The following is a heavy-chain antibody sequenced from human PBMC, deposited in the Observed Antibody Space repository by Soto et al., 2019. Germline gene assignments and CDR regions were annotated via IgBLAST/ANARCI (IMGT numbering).Heavy chain of an antibody. CDR3: AKARDPAAILFWFDP. V-gene: IGHV3-23*01. D-gene: IGHD2-2*02. J-gene: IGHJ5*02. Sequence: EVQLLESGGGLVQPGGSLRLSCAASGFTFSSYAMSWVRQAPGKGLEWVSDISGSGGSTYYADSVKGRFTISRDNSNNSLYLQRKSLRAEDTAVYYCAKARDPAAILFWFDPWGHGTLVTV. CDR1: GFTFSSYA. CDR2: ISGSGGST.